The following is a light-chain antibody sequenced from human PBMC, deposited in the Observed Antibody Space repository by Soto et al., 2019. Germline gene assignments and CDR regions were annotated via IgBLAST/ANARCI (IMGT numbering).Light chain of an antibody. Sequence: AIRMTQSPSSFSASTGDRVTITCRASLGISSHLAWYQVKPGKAPRLLIYTASYLESGVPSRFSGSGSGTDFTLTISFLQSEDFAVYYCPQYFSYPLTFGGGTKVEIK. CDR2: TAS. CDR3: PQYFSYPLT. V-gene: IGKV1-8*01. CDR1: LGISSH. J-gene: IGKJ4*01.